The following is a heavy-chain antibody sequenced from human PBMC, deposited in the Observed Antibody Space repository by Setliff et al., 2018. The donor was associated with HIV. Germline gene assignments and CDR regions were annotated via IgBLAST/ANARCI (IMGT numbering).Heavy chain of an antibody. Sequence: SETLSLTCTVSGGSISSGDYYWSWIRQPPGKGLEWIGNIYDSESTYYNRSLKSRVTISVDTSKNHFSLKLNSVTAADTAVYYCARAPGPYGDYNWFDPWGQGALVTVSS. CDR1: GGSISSGDYY. V-gene: IGHV4-30-4*08. J-gene: IGHJ5*02. D-gene: IGHD4-17*01. CDR2: IYDSEST. CDR3: ARAPGPYGDYNWFDP.